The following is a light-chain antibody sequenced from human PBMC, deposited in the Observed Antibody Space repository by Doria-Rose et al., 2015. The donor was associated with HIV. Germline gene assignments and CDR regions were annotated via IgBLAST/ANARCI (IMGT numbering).Light chain of an antibody. CDR2: WAS. Sequence: DIRVTQSPESLGMSLGERATLNCKSNQSLLYTSKNYLAWYQQKPGRPPKLLIYWASTRQSGVPARFSGSGSGTDFTLTTSSLEAEDVAVYYCQQYYDTPSFGPGTTVDIE. V-gene: IGKV4-1*01. J-gene: IGKJ3*01. CDR3: QQYYDTPS. CDR1: QSLLYTSKNY.